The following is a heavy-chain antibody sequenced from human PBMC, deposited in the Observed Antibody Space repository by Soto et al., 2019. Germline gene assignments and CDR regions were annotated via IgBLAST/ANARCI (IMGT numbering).Heavy chain of an antibody. J-gene: IGHJ4*02. V-gene: IGHV1-69*14. CDR1: GDIFSGYS. CDR2: IIPIFGTT. Sequence: QVQLVQSGAEVKKPGSSVKVSCKTSGDIFSGYSISWVRQAPGQGLEWMGGIIPIFGTTNYAQRFHGRVTIAADKSASTVYLELYSLKSEDPAVYFCARDLGSGYDPGAYWGQGTLVTVSS. D-gene: IGHD5-12*01. CDR3: ARDLGSGYDPGAY.